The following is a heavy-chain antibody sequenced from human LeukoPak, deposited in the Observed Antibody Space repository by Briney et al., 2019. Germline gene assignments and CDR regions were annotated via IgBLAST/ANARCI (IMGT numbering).Heavy chain of an antibody. V-gene: IGHV4-4*07. CDR2: IYTSGST. D-gene: IGHD5-24*01. Sequence: SETLSLTCTVSGGSISSYYWSWIRQPAGKGLEWIGRIYTSGSTNYSPSLKSRVTISVDTSKNQFSLKLSSVTAADTAVYYCARHLVEMATIRPYYFDYWGQGTLVTVSS. CDR3: ARHLVEMATIRPYYFDY. J-gene: IGHJ4*02. CDR1: GGSISSYY.